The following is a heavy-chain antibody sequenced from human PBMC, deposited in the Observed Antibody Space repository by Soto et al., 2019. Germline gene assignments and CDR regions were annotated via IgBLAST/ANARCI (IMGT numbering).Heavy chain of an antibody. CDR2: IKEDGSEK. Sequence: GGSLRLSCAASGFTFSSYWMAWVRLAPGKGLEWVANIKEDGSEKHYVDSVRGRFTISRDNAKNSLYLQMNSLGTEDTAVYYCARDRWIFDYWGQGTLVTVSS. CDR1: GFTFSSYW. CDR3: ARDRWIFDY. V-gene: IGHV3-7*05. J-gene: IGHJ4*02. D-gene: IGHD2-2*03.